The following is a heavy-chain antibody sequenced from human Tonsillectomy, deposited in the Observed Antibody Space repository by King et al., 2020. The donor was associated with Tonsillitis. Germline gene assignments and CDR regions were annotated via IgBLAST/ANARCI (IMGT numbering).Heavy chain of an antibody. V-gene: IGHV4-59*01. D-gene: IGHD1-1*01. J-gene: IGHJ4*02. CDR2: IYYSGFT. Sequence: VQLQESGPGLVKPSETLSLTCTVSDGSFSSYYWSWIRQPPGKGLEWIGSIYYSGFTNYNPSLKSRVTISVNTSKNQLSLRLSSVTAADTAVYYCAREVKTGEADYFDYWGQGTLVTVSS. CDR3: AREVKTGEADYFDY. CDR1: DGSFSSYY.